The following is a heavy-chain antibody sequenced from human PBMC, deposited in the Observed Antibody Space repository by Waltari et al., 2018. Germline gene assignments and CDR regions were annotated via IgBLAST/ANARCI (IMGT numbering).Heavy chain of an antibody. CDR3: ARDKRGYSSSLVGAYDAFDI. CDR1: GFTFSDYY. Sequence: QVQLVESGGGLVKPGGSLRLSCAASGFTFSDYYMSWIRQAPGKGLEWVSYISSSGSTIYYADSGKGRFTISRDNAKNSLYLQMNSLRAEDTAVYYCARDKRGYSSSLVGAYDAFDIWGQGTMVTVSS. D-gene: IGHD6-13*01. CDR2: ISSSGSTI. V-gene: IGHV3-11*01. J-gene: IGHJ3*02.